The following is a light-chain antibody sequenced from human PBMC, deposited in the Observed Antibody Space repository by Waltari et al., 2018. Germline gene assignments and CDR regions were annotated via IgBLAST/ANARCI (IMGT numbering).Light chain of an antibody. CDR2: LGS. CDR3: MQALQTPLYT. CDR1: QSLLHSNGYNY. V-gene: IGKV2-28*01. Sequence: DIVMTQSPLSLPVTPGEPASISCRSSQSLLHSNGYNYLDWYLQKPGQSPQLLIYLGSNRASGVPDRFSGSGSGTEFTLKFSRVEAEDVGVYYCMQALQTPLYTFGQGTKLEIK. J-gene: IGKJ2*01.